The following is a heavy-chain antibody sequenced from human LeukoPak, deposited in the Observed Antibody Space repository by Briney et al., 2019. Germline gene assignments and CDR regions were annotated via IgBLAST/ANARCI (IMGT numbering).Heavy chain of an antibody. J-gene: IGHJ4*02. Sequence: GGSLRLSCAASGFTFSIYSMNWVRRAPGKGLEWVSSISSSSSYIYYADSVKGRFTISRDNAKNSLYLQMNSLRAEDTAVYYCARDPVSYYDFWSGYYSDYWGQGTLVTVSS. D-gene: IGHD3-3*01. V-gene: IGHV3-21*01. CDR3: ARDPVSYYDFWSGYYSDY. CDR1: GFTFSIYS. CDR2: ISSSSSYI.